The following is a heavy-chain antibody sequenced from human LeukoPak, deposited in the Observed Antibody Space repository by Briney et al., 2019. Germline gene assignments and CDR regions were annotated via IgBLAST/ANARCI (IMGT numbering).Heavy chain of an antibody. Sequence: PGGSLRLSCAASGFTFSSFTMNWVRQAPGKGLEWVSSISGSGSDMYYAESVKGRFTISRDNAKNSLYLQMNSLRAEDTAVYYCARDLAAAETNWFDPWGQGTLVTVSS. CDR2: ISGSGSDM. D-gene: IGHD6-13*01. CDR3: ARDLAAAETNWFDP. CDR1: GFTFSSFT. V-gene: IGHV3-21*01. J-gene: IGHJ5*02.